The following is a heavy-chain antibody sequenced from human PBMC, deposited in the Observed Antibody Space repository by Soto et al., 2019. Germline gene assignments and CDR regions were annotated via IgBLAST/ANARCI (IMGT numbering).Heavy chain of an antibody. V-gene: IGHV3-23*01. J-gene: IGHJ6*03. Sequence: PGGSLRLSCAASGFTFSSYAMSWVRQAPGKGLEWVSAISGSGGSTYYADSVKGRFTISRDNSKNTLYLQMNSLRAEDTAVYYCAKRRGIGVGVAALCYRDVGGKGTRVTVS. D-gene: IGHD2-15*01. CDR1: GFTFSSYA. CDR3: AKRRGIGVGVAALCYRDV. CDR2: ISGSGGST.